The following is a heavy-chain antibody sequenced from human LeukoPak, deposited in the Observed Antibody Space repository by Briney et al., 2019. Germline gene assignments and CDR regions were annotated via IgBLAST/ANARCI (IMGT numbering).Heavy chain of an antibody. J-gene: IGHJ4*02. CDR1: GYTFTSYG. D-gene: IGHD6-19*01. CDR3: ARGSYRFGAVADQEY. CDR2: ISAYNGNT. V-gene: IGHV1-18*01. Sequence: ASVKVSCKASGYTFTSYGISWVRQAPGEGLEWMGWISAYNGNTNYAQKLQGRVTMTTDTSTSTAYMELRSLRSDDTAVYYCARGSYRFGAVADQEYSGQGSLVTVSS.